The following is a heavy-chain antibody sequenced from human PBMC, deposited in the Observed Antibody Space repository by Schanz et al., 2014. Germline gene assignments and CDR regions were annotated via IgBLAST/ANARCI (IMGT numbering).Heavy chain of an antibody. J-gene: IGHJ4*02. CDR2: IYQSGTT. CDR3: ARPGGSSWSFAY. D-gene: IGHD6-13*01. CDR1: DGSISSSSYY. V-gene: IGHV4-39*01. Sequence: QVQLQESGPGLVKPSENLSLTCTVSDGSISSSSYYWGWIRQPPGKGLEWIGSIYQSGTTYYSPPHKSRAPISVDTSKNKYSLKLSSVTAADTAVYYCARPGGSSWSFAYWGLGRLVIVSS.